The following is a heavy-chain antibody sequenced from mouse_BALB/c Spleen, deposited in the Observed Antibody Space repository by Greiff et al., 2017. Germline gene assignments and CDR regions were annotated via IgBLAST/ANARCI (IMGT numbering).Heavy chain of an antibody. CDR2: IYPGCGNT. CDR1: GYTFTDYY. Sequence: QVQLQQSGPELVKPGASVKISCTASGYTFTDYYINWVKQKPGQGLEWIGWIYPGCGNTKYNEKFKGKATLTVDTSSSPAYMQLSSLTSEDTAVYFCARWGGNRAMDYWGQGTSVTVAS. J-gene: IGHJ4*01. CDR3: ARWGGNRAMDY. D-gene: IGHD2-1*01. V-gene: IGHV1-84*02.